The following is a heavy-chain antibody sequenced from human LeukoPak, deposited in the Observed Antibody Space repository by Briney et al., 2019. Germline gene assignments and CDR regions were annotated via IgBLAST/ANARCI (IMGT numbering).Heavy chain of an antibody. V-gene: IGHV3-21*01. CDR1: GFTFSSYS. CDR3: AKDLLRISVVVVAACDY. D-gene: IGHD2-15*01. CDR2: ITTTFYT. J-gene: IGHJ4*02. Sequence: GGSLRLSCAASGFTFSSYSFNWVRQVPGKGLEWVSSITTTFYTYYTDSVKGRFTISRDNAKNSLYLQMISLRAEDTAVYYCAKDLLRISVVVVAACDYWGQGTLVTVSS.